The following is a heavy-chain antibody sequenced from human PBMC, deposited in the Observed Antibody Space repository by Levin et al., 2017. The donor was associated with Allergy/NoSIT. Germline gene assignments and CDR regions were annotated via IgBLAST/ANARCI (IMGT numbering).Heavy chain of an antibody. D-gene: IGHD6-13*01. J-gene: IGHJ4*02. Sequence: NTGGSLRLSCAASGFTFSSFAMNWVRQAPGKGLEWVSSISSSSGYIYYADSVKGRFTISRDNAKNSLYLQMNSLRAEDTAVYYCARGGLVLAAGRRYFDYWGQGTLVTVSS. CDR3: ARGGLVLAAGRRYFDY. V-gene: IGHV3-21*01. CDR1: GFTFSSFA. CDR2: ISSSSGYI.